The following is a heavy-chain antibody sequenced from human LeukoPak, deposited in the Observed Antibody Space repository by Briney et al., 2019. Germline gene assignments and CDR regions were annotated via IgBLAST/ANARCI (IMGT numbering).Heavy chain of an antibody. CDR1: GYSISSGYY. D-gene: IGHD6-13*01. J-gene: IGHJ1*01. CDR2: IHHSGST. V-gene: IGHV4-38-2*02. CDR3: ARVAAGIGFFQH. Sequence: SETLSLTCTVSGYSISSGYYWGWIRKPPGKGLEWIGNIHHSGSTYYNPSLKSRVTISVDTSKNQLSLKLSSVAAADTAVYYCARVAAGIGFFQHWGQGSLVTVSS.